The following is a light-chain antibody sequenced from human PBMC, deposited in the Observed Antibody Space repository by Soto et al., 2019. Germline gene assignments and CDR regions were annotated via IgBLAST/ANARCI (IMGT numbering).Light chain of an antibody. V-gene: IGKV3-20*01. Sequence: EIVCTVSPDTLSRSRVESATLSCRASQSVSTTYLGWLQQRPGQAPTVLTYAASSRATGIPDRFSGSGSGTDFTLTISRVEPEDFAVYHCQQYGSSPFGPGTKVDIK. CDR1: QSVSTTY. CDR2: AAS. J-gene: IGKJ3*01. CDR3: QQYGSSP.